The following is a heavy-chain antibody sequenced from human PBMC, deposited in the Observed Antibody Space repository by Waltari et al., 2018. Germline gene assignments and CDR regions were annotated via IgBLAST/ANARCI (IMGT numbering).Heavy chain of an antibody. D-gene: IGHD3-22*01. CDR1: GGSISSGSYY. Sequence: QVQLQESGPGLVKPSQTLSLTCTVSGGSISSGSYYWSWIRQPAGKGLEWIGYIYTSGSTNYNPSLKSRVTISVDTSKNQFSLKLSSVTAADTAVYYCASGDSSGYSDYWGQGTLVTVSS. V-gene: IGHV4-61*09. CDR3: ASGDSSGYSDY. CDR2: IYTSGST. J-gene: IGHJ4*02.